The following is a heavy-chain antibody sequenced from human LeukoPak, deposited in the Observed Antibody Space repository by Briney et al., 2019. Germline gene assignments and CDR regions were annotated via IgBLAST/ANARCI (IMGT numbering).Heavy chain of an antibody. D-gene: IGHD3-10*01. Sequence: ASVKVSCKASGYTFTGYYMHWVRQAPGQGLEWMGWINPNSGGTNYAQKFQGRVTMTRDTSISTAYMELGRLRSDDTAVYYCARSRWFGELRNWFDPWGQGTLVTVSS. CDR3: ARSRWFGELRNWFDP. J-gene: IGHJ5*02. CDR2: INPNSGGT. CDR1: GYTFTGYY. V-gene: IGHV1-2*02.